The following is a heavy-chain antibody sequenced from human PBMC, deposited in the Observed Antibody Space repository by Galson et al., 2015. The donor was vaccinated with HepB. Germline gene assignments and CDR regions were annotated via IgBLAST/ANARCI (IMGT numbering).Heavy chain of an antibody. CDR3: AREGKYCSGGSCYYWFDP. V-gene: IGHV1-8*01. CDR2: MNPNSGDT. D-gene: IGHD2-15*01. Sequence: SVKVSCKASGYTFINYDINWVRQATGQGLEWMGWMNPNSGDTGYAQKFQGRVTMTRNTSISAAYMELSSLRSEDTAVYYCAREGKYCSGGSCYYWFDPWGQGTLVTVSS. J-gene: IGHJ5*02. CDR1: GYTFINYD.